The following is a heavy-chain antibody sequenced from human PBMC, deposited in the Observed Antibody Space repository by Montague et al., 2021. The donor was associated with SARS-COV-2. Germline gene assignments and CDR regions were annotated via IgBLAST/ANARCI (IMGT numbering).Heavy chain of an antibody. Sequence: SETLSLTCTVSGGSISSYYWSWIRQPPGKGLEWIGYIYYSGSTNYNPSXKSRVTISVDTSKNQFSLKLSSATAADTAGYYCARGSGRMGHAFDIWGQGTMVTVSS. D-gene: IGHD6-19*01. CDR2: IYYSGST. V-gene: IGHV4-59*01. CDR3: ARGSGRMGHAFDI. CDR1: GGSISSYY. J-gene: IGHJ3*02.